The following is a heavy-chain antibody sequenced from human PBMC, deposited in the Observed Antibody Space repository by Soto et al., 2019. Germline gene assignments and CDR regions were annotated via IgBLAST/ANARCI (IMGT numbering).Heavy chain of an antibody. J-gene: IGHJ6*02. CDR1: GFTVSSNY. D-gene: IGHD2-15*01. CDR3: AIGYCSGGSCYEPYYGMDV. CDR2: MYSGGST. Sequence: EVQLVESGGGLIQPGGSLRLSCAASGFTVSSNYMSWVRQAPGKGLEWVSVMYSGGSTYYADFVKGRFTISRDNSKNTMYLQMNSLRAEDTAVYYCAIGYCSGGSCYEPYYGMDVWGQGTTVTVSS. V-gene: IGHV3-53*01.